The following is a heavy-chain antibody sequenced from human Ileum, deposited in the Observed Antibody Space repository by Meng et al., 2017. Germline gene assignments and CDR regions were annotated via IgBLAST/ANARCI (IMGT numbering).Heavy chain of an antibody. V-gene: IGHV4-61*01. CDR2: IYYSGSN. CDR3: ARGLPYGSVEYFDY. J-gene: IGHJ4*02. D-gene: IGHD3-10*01. Sequence: SETLSLTCTVSGGSVSSGSYYWSWIRPPPGKGLEWNGYIYYSGSNNYNPSLKRRVTISVDTSKNQFSQKLSSVTAAATAVYYCARGLPYGSVEYFDYWGQGTLVTVSS. CDR1: GGSVSSGSYY.